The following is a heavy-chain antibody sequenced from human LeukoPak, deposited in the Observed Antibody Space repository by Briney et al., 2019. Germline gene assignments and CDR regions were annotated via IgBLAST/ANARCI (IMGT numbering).Heavy chain of an antibody. D-gene: IGHD2-2*02. J-gene: IGHJ4*02. CDR1: GYTFTSYD. V-gene: IGHV1-8*01. CDR3: ARDAALYCSSTSCYTNYFDY. CDR2: MNPNSGNT. Sequence: ASVKVSCKASGYTFTSYDINWVRQATGQGLEWMGWMNPNSGNTGYAQKFQGRVTMTRNTSISTAYMELSSLRSEDTAVYYCARDAALYCSSTSCYTNYFDYWGQGTLVTVSS.